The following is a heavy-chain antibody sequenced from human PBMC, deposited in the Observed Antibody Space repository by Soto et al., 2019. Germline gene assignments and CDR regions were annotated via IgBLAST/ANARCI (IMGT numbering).Heavy chain of an antibody. CDR3: ARDDGGVVAHGQKTTQTPTRRRYYYGMDV. J-gene: IGHJ6*02. CDR1: GGSISSYY. CDR2: IYTSGST. D-gene: IGHD2-15*01. V-gene: IGHV4-4*07. Sequence: SETLSLTCTVSGGSISSYYWSWIRQPAGKGLEWIGRIYTSGSTNYNPSLKSRVTMSVDTSKNQFSLKLSSVTAADTAVYYCARDDGGVVAHGQKTTQTPTRRRYYYGMDVWGQGTTVTVSS.